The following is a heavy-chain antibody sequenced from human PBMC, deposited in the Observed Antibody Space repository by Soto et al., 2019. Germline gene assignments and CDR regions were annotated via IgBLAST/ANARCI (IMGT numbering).Heavy chain of an antibody. CDR3: AREEVGATCCAFDI. J-gene: IGHJ3*02. D-gene: IGHD1-26*01. CDR1: GFTVSSSY. V-gene: IGHV3-53*01. Sequence: GGSLRLSCAASGFTVSSSYMSWVRQAPGKGLEWVSVIYSGGSTYYADSVKGRFTISRDNSKNTLYLQMNSLRAEDTAVYYCAREEVGATCCAFDIWGQGTMVTVSS. CDR2: IYSGGST.